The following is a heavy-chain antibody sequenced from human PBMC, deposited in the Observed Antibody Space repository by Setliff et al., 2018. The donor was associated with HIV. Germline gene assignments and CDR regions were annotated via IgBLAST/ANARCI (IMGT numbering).Heavy chain of an antibody. CDR2: INPNSGNT. CDR3: ARVVVRGVTFIAEYFQH. Sequence: ASVKVSCKASGGTFSSYAISWVRQAPGQGLEWMGWINPNSGNTNYAQKLQGRVTMTTDTSTSTAYMELRSLRSDDTAVYYCARVVVRGVTFIAEYFQHWGQGTLVTVSS. CDR1: GGTFSSYA. D-gene: IGHD3-10*01. J-gene: IGHJ1*01. V-gene: IGHV1-18*01.